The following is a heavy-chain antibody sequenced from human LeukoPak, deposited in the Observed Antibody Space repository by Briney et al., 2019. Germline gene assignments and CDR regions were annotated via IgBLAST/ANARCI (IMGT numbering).Heavy chain of an antibody. V-gene: IGHV3-11*06. D-gene: IGHD1-1*01. J-gene: IGHJ6*04. CDR3: AREGNWNGVAPGDYYGMDV. CDR1: GFTFSDYY. Sequence: PGGSLRLSCAASGFTFSDYYMSWIRQAPAQGLEWGSYISSSSSYTNYADSVQGRFTISRDNAKNSLYLQMNSLRAEDTAVDYCAREGNWNGVAPGDYYGMDVWGKGTTVTVSS. CDR2: ISSSSSYT.